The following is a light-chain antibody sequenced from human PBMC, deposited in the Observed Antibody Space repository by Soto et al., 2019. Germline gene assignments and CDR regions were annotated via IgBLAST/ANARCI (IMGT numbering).Light chain of an antibody. CDR2: GAS. J-gene: IGKJ3*01. CDR3: QQYNNWPPVT. Sequence: EIVMTQSPATLSVSPVERATLSFRSSQSVKTNLALYQQKPGQAPRLLIYGASTRATGISARCSGGGSGREFTLTISGLQSEDFAVYYCQQYNNWPPVTFGPGTKVDIK. V-gene: IGKV3-15*01. CDR1: QSVKTN.